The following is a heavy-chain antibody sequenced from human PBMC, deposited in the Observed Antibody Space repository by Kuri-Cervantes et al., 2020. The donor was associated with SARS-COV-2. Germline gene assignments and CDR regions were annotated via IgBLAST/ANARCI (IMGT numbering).Heavy chain of an antibody. D-gene: IGHD1-26*01. Sequence: LSLTCAASGFTFSSYAMSWVRQAPGKGLEWVSGISGGGFTYYADSVKGRFTISRDNSKNTLYLQMNSLRAEDTAVYYCAKDAIVGLSLTETFDIWGQGTMVTVSS. CDR1: GFTFSSYA. V-gene: IGHV3-23*01. J-gene: IGHJ3*02. CDR3: AKDAIVGLSLTETFDI. CDR2: ISGGGFT.